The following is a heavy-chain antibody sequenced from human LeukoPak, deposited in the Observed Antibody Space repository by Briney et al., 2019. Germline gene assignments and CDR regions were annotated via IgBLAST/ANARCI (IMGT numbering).Heavy chain of an antibody. J-gene: IGHJ4*02. Sequence: PGGSLRLSCEASGFTFSTYAMSWVRQAPGKGLEWVSSISNDGDRTYYGDSVKGRFTISRAISKNTLYLQMNSLRVDDTAVYYCVKRSGRGTFYFASWGQGALVTVPS. V-gene: IGHV3-23*01. D-gene: IGHD1-1*01. CDR2: ISNDGDRT. CDR1: GFTFSTYA. CDR3: VKRSGRGTFYFAS.